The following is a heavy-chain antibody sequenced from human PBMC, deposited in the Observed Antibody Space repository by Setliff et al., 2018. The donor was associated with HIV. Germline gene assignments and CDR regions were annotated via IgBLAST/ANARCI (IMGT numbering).Heavy chain of an antibody. CDR1: GYTFTTYG. J-gene: IGHJ3*02. V-gene: IGHV1-18*01. CDR2: ISVYNGNT. Sequence: GASVKVSCKASGYTFTTYGISWVRQAPGQGLEWMGWISVYNGNTHYGQKFQGRVIVTAETSTSTAYMELTSLRSDDTAVYYCASEGITMVRGAMIRSAFDIWGQGTMVTVSS. D-gene: IGHD3-10*01. CDR3: ASEGITMVRGAMIRSAFDI.